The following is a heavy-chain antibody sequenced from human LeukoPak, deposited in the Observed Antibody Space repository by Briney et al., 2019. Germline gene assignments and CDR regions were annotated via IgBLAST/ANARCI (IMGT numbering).Heavy chain of an antibody. Sequence: GGSLRLSCAASGFTFGSYEMNWVRQAPGKGLEWLSYISGNGGSIYYADSVKGRFTVSRDNSKNTLYLQMNSLRAEDTAVYYCARAGTTYYYDSSGFPFDYWGQGTLVTVSS. CDR1: GFTFGSYE. J-gene: IGHJ4*02. CDR3: ARAGTTYYYDSSGFPFDY. CDR2: ISGNGGSI. D-gene: IGHD3-22*01. V-gene: IGHV3-48*03.